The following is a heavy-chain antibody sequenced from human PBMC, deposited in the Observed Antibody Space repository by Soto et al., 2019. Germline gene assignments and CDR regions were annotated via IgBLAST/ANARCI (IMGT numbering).Heavy chain of an antibody. CDR1: GGSISGYY. CDR3: AGSGYYHNSGMDV. D-gene: IGHD3-22*01. CDR2: MYNTGST. V-gene: IGHV4-59*12. Sequence: SETLSLTCTVSGGSISGYYWSWIRQPPGKGLEWIGYMYNTGSTVYNPSFKSRVSISVDRSKNQFSLKLNSVTAADTAVYYCAGSGYYHNSGMDVWGQGTTVTVSS. J-gene: IGHJ6*02.